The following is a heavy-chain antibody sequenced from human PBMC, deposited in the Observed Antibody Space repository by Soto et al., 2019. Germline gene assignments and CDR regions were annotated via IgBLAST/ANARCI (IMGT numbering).Heavy chain of an antibody. D-gene: IGHD3-9*01. CDR3: ARARNYDILTGYYYPFDY. Sequence: PSETLSLTCTVSGCSISSYYWSWIRQPPGKGLEWIGYIYYSGSTNYNPSLKSRVTISVDTSKNQFSLKLSSVTAADTAVYYCARARNYDILTGYYYPFDYWGQGTLVTVS. V-gene: IGHV4-59*01. J-gene: IGHJ4*02. CDR1: GCSISSYY. CDR2: IYYSGST.